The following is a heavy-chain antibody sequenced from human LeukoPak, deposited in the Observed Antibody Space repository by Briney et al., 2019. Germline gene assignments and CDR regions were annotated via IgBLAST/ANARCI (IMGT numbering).Heavy chain of an antibody. CDR1: GGSISSFY. CDR2: IFYSGST. CDR3: ARGWGSSWYYFDY. V-gene: IGHV4-59*01. Sequence: SETLSLTCTVSGGSISSFYWSWIRQPPGKGLEWTGYIFYSGSTNYNPSLKSRVTISVDTSKSQFSLKLSSVTAADTAVYYCARGWGSSWYYFDYWGQGTLVTVSS. J-gene: IGHJ4*02. D-gene: IGHD6-13*01.